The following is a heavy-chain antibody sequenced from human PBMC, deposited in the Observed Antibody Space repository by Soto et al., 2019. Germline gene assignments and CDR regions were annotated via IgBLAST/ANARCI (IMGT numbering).Heavy chain of an antibody. J-gene: IGHJ4*02. V-gene: IGHV4-4*02. CDR2: IYHSGST. D-gene: IGHD4-17*01. CDR1: GGSISSSNW. Sequence: QVQLQESGPGLVKPSGTLSLTCAVSGGSISSSNWWSWVRQPPGKGLEWIGEIYHSGSTNYNPSLKRRVTVSVDKAKNQCSLKLSSVTAADTAVYYCARSPRSGTTFDYWGQGTLVTVSS. CDR3: ARSPRSGTTFDY.